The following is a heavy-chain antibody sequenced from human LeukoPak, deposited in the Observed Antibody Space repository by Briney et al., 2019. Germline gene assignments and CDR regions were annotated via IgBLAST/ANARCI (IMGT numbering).Heavy chain of an antibody. CDR2: ISSSSSYI. Sequence: GGSLRLSCAASGFTFSSYSMNWVRQAPGKGLEWVSSISSSSSYIYYADSVKGRFTISRDNAKNSLYLQMNSLRAEDTAVYYCARVDIVATLMDVWGKGTTVTVSS. CDR1: GFTFSSYS. J-gene: IGHJ6*03. V-gene: IGHV3-21*01. CDR3: ARVDIVATLMDV. D-gene: IGHD5-12*01.